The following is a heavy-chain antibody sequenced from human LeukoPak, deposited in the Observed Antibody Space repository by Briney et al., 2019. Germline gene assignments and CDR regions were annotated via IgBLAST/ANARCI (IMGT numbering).Heavy chain of an antibody. Sequence: RTSETLSLTCAVYGGSFSGYYWSWIRQPPGKGLEWIGEINHSGSTNYNPSLKSRVTISVDMSKNQFSLKLSSVTAADTAVYYCARGENGYDILTGYYNPYYFDYWGQGTLVTVSS. V-gene: IGHV4-34*01. CDR3: ARGENGYDILTGYYNPYYFDY. CDR1: GGSFSGYY. CDR2: INHSGST. D-gene: IGHD3-9*01. J-gene: IGHJ4*02.